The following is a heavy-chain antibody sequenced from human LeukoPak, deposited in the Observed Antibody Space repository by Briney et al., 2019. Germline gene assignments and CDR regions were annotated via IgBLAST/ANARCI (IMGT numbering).Heavy chain of an antibody. D-gene: IGHD2-2*01. Sequence: GASVKVSCKASGYTFTSYGISWVRQAPGQGLEWMGWISAYNGNTNYAQKLQGRVTMTTDTSTSTAYMELRSLRSDDTAVYYCARGKDIVVVPAATFDYWGQGTLVTVSS. CDR3: ARGKDIVVVPAATFDY. CDR2: ISAYNGNT. V-gene: IGHV1-18*01. CDR1: GYTFTSYG. J-gene: IGHJ4*02.